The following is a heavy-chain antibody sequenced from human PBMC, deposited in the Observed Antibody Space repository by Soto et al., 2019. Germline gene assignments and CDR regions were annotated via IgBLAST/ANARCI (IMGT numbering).Heavy chain of an antibody. V-gene: IGHV1-18*01. J-gene: IGHJ6*02. CDR2: ISPYNGNT. CDR1: GYSFSSYG. CDR3: AREDVYGEDAGNYHGMDV. D-gene: IGHD4-17*01. Sequence: ASVKVSCKPSGYSFSSYGITWVRQAPGQGLEWMGWISPYNGNTQYAQKFQGRVTMTTDTSTSTAYMELRSLRSDDTAVYYCAREDVYGEDAGNYHGMDVWGQGATVTVSS.